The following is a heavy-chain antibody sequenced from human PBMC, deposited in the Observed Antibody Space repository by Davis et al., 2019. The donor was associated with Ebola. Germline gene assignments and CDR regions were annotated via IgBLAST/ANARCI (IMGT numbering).Heavy chain of an antibody. V-gene: IGHV3-7*01. Sequence: GESLKISCAASGFTFSSYWMSWVRQAPGKGLEWVANIKQDGSEKYYVDSVKGRFTISRDNAKNSLYLQMNSLRAEDTAVYYCARVDQDNIVVNAFDIWGQGTMVTVSS. CDR1: GFTFSSYW. J-gene: IGHJ3*02. CDR3: ARVDQDNIVVNAFDI. D-gene: IGHD2-21*01. CDR2: IKQDGSEK.